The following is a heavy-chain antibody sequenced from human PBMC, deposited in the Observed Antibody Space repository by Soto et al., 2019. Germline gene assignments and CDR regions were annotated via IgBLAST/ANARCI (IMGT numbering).Heavy chain of an antibody. D-gene: IGHD6-6*01. CDR1: GFAFSSYP. V-gene: IGHV3-23*01. Sequence: PVGSLRLSCAASGFAFSSYPLSWVRQAPEKGLEWVSGISDSGGLTYNADSVKGRFTISRDNSKNTLYLQMNSLRAEDTAVYFCARRAFGSSRAFDLWGQGTVVTVSS. J-gene: IGHJ3*01. CDR3: ARRAFGSSRAFDL. CDR2: ISDSGGLT.